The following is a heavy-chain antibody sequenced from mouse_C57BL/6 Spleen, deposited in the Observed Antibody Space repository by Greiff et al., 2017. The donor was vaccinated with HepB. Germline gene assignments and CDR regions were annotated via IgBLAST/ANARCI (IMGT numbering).Heavy chain of an antibody. Sequence: QVQLQQSGAELVMPGASVKLSCKASGYTFTSYWMHWVKQRPGQGLEWIGEIDPSDSYTNYNQKFKGKSTLTVDKSSSTAYMQLSSLTSEDSAVYYCARSTVVPISYYFDYWGQGTTLTVSS. D-gene: IGHD1-1*01. CDR2: IDPSDSYT. CDR3: ARSTVVPISYYFDY. V-gene: IGHV1-69*01. CDR1: GYTFTSYW. J-gene: IGHJ2*01.